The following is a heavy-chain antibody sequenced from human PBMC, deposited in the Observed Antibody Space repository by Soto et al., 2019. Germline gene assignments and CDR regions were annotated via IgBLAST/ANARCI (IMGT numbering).Heavy chain of an antibody. V-gene: IGHV2-5*08. J-gene: IGHJ5*02. D-gene: IGHD2-2*01. CDR3: AHRIGASTTCFIDP. CDR1: GGSINSGDYY. Sequence: TLSLTCTVSGGSINSGDYYWSWIRQPPGKALEWLALIYWDDDKRYSPSLKSRLTISKDTSKNQVVLTMTNMDPVDTATYYCAHRIGASTTCFIDPWGQGTLVTVSS. CDR2: IYWDDDK.